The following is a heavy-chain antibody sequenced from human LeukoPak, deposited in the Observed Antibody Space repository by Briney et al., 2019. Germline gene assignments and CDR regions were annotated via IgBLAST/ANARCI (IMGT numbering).Heavy chain of an antibody. CDR3: ARVGDGYNVGFDY. Sequence: PGGSLRLSCAASGFTFSSYSMNWVRQAPGKGLEWVSYISSSRSTIYYADSVKGRFTISRDNAKNSLYLQMNSLRAEDTAVYYCARVGDGYNVGFDYWGQGTLVTVSS. D-gene: IGHD5-24*01. CDR2: ISSSRSTI. J-gene: IGHJ4*02. CDR1: GFTFSSYS. V-gene: IGHV3-48*01.